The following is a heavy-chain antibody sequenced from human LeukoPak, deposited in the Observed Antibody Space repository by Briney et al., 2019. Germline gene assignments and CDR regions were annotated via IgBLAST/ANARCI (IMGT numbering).Heavy chain of an antibody. CDR1: GGSISSSSYY. D-gene: IGHD4-11*01. CDR3: ARDRVTTGTYYFDY. J-gene: IGHJ4*02. Sequence: SETLSLTCTVSGGSISSSSYYWGWIRQPPGKGLEWIGSIYYSGSTYYNPSLKSRVTISVDTSKNQFPLKLSSVTAADTAVYYCARDRVTTGTYYFDYWGQGTLVTVSS. V-gene: IGHV4-39*06. CDR2: IYYSGST.